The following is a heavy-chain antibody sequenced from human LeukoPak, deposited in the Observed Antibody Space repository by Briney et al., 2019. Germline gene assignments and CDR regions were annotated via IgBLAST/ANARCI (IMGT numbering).Heavy chain of an antibody. J-gene: IGHJ4*02. D-gene: IGHD2-2*02. CDR3: ASPAIGPFDS. V-gene: IGHV4-34*01. CDR2: INHSGST. Sequence: SETLSLTCAVYGGSFSGYYWSWIRQPPGKGLEWIGEINHSGSTNYNPSLKSRVTISVDTSKNQFSLKLSSVTAADTAVYYCASPAIGPFDSWGQGTLVTVSS. CDR1: GGSFSGYY.